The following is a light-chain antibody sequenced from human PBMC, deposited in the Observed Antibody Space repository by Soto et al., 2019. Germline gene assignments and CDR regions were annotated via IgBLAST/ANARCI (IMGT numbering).Light chain of an antibody. CDR3: QQYETFSGT. J-gene: IGKJ1*01. V-gene: IGKV1-39*01. CDR1: QSISSY. Sequence: IQMTQSPSSLSASVGDRFTITCRASQSISSYLNWYQQKPGKAPKLLIYAASSLQSGVPSRFSGSGSGTKFTLTIASLQPDDFATYYCQQYETFSGTFGPGTKVDIK. CDR2: AAS.